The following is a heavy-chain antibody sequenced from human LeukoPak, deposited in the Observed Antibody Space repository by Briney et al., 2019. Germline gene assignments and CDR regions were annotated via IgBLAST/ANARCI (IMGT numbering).Heavy chain of an antibody. CDR1: GGSISRGDYY. D-gene: IGHD5-18*01. CDR2: IYYSGST. V-gene: IGHV4-30-4*01. J-gene: IGHJ4*02. Sequence: PSETLSLTRTVSGGSISRGDYYWSWIRQPPGKGLEWIGYIYYSGSTYYNPSLKSRVTISVDTSKNQFSLKLSSVTAADTAVYYCARESYTAMAFDYWGQGTLVTVSS. CDR3: ARESYTAMAFDY.